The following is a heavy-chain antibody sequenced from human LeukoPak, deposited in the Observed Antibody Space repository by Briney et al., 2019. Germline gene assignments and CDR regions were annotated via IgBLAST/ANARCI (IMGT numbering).Heavy chain of an antibody. CDR2: MNPNSGNT. V-gene: IGHV1-8*01. CDR1: GYTFTSYD. CDR3: ASNMYYYDSSGYYSPFDY. D-gene: IGHD3-22*01. J-gene: IGHJ4*02. Sequence: ASVKVSCKASGYTFTSYDINWVRQATGQGLEWMGWMNPNSGNTGYAQKFQGRVTMTRNTSISTAYMELSSLRSEDTAVYYCASNMYYYDSSGYYSPFDYWGQGTLVTVSS.